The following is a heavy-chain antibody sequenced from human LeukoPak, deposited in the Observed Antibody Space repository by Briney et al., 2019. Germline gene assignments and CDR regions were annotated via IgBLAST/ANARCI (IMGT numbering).Heavy chain of an antibody. V-gene: IGHV1-69*05. D-gene: IGHD5-18*01. CDR1: GGTFSSYA. CDR3: ARWMDTAMVGRGENWFDP. J-gene: IGHJ5*02. Sequence: SVKVSCKASGGTFSSYAISWVRQAPGQGLEWMGGIISIFGTANYAQKFQGRVTITTDESTSTAYMELSSLRSEDTAVDYCARWMDTAMVGRGENWFDPWGQGTLVTVSS. CDR2: IISIFGTA.